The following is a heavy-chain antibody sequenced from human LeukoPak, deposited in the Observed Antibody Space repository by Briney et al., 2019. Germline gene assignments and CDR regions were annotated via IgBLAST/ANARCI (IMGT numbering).Heavy chain of an antibody. J-gene: IGHJ1*01. V-gene: IGHV4-34*01. CDR1: GGSFSGYY. Sequence: SETLSLTCAVYGGSFSGYYWSWIRQPPGKGLEWIGEINHSGSTNYNPSLKSRVTISVDTSKNQFSLKLSSVTAADTAVYYCARSPTYYYGSGYFRGFVYFQHWGQGTLVTVSS. CDR3: ARSPTYYYGSGYFRGFVYFQH. CDR2: INHSGST. D-gene: IGHD3-10*01.